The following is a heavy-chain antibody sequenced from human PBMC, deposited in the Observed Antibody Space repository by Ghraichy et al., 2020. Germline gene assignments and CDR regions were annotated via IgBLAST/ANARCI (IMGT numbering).Heavy chain of an antibody. D-gene: IGHD4-17*01. J-gene: IGHJ4*02. V-gene: IGHV4-38-2*02. CDR3: ARDYGDYVRGLGY. CDR2: IYHSGST. CDR1: GYSISSGYY. Sequence: ESLNISCAVSGYSISSGYYWGWIRQPPGKGLEWIGSIYHSGSTYYNPSLKSRVTISVDTSKNQFSLKLSSVTAADTAVYYCARDYGDYVRGLGYWGQGTLVTVSS.